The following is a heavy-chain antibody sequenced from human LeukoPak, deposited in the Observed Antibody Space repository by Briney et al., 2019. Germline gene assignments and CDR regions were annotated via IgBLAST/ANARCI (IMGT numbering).Heavy chain of an antibody. Sequence: ASVKVSCKVSGYTLTELSMHWVRQAPGKGLEWMGGFDPEDGETIYAQKFQGRVTITRDTSASTAYMELSSLRSEDTAVYYCARVGVATVVTATRYYYGMDVWGQGTTVTVSS. D-gene: IGHD4-23*01. J-gene: IGHJ6*02. CDR2: FDPEDGET. CDR1: GYTLTELS. CDR3: ARVGVATVVTATRYYYGMDV. V-gene: IGHV1-24*01.